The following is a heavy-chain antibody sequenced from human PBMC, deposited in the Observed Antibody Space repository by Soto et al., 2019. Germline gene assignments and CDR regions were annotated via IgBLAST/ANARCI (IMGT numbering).Heavy chain of an antibody. J-gene: IGHJ4*02. CDR3: ARDASRRYIIEY. D-gene: IGHD2-2*01. Sequence: SQTLSLTCAISGDSVSSNSAAWNWIRQSPSRGLEWLGRTYYRSKWYNDYAVSVKGRITVNPDTSRNQFSLQLKSVTPDYTAVYDGARDASRRYIIEYWGQGTLVTVSS. CDR2: TYYRSKWYN. CDR1: GDSVSSNSAA. V-gene: IGHV6-1*01.